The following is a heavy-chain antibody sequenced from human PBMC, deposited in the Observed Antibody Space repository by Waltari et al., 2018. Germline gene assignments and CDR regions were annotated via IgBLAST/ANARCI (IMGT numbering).Heavy chain of an antibody. CDR3: ALHYDSSGSLPNPAYMDV. CDR2: IYYSGST. J-gene: IGHJ6*03. CDR1: GGSISSSSYY. D-gene: IGHD3-22*01. V-gene: IGHV4-39*01. Sequence: QLQLQESGPGLVKPSETLSLTCTVSGGSISSSSYYWGWIRQPPGKGLEWIGSIYYSGSTYYNPSLKSRVTISVDTSKNQFSLKLSSVTAADTAVYYCALHYDSSGSLPNPAYMDVWGKGTTVTVSS.